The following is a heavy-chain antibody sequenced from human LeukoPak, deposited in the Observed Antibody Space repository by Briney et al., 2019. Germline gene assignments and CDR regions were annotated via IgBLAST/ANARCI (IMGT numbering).Heavy chain of an antibody. CDR3: ARGWFGETLDI. J-gene: IGHJ3*02. Sequence: PGGSLRLSCAASGFTFSSYSMNWVRQAPGKGLEWVSVIYSGGSTFYADSVKGRFTISRDNSKNTLYLQMSSLRVEDTAVYYCARGWFGETLDIWGQGTMVTVSS. CDR1: GFTFSSYS. V-gene: IGHV3-53*01. D-gene: IGHD3-10*01. CDR2: IYSGGST.